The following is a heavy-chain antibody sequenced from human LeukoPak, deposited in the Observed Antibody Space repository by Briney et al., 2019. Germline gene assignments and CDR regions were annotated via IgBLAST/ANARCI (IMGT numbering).Heavy chain of an antibody. CDR3: ARGLGIWYNYFDY. J-gene: IGHJ4*02. Sequence: PSETLSLTCAVYGGSFSGYYWSWIRQPPGKGLEWIGEINHSGSTNYNPSLKSRVTISVDTSKNQFSLKLSSVTAADTAVYYCARGLGIWYNYFDYWGQGTLVTVSS. D-gene: IGHD6-13*01. CDR2: INHSGST. V-gene: IGHV4-34*01. CDR1: GGSFSGYY.